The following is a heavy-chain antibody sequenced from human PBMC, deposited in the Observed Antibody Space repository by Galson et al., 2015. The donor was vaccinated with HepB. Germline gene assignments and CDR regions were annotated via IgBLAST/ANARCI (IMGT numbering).Heavy chain of an antibody. CDR3: AKDPAVSYHDFWTENYFLGEFDY. CDR2: INNDGTTT. Sequence: SLRLSCAASGFTFSFYWMHWVRQAPRKGLVWVSRINNDGTTTNYADSVKGRFTISRDNAKNTLYLQMNSLRAEDTAVYYCAKDPAVSYHDFWTENYFLGEFDYWGRGTLVTVSS. D-gene: IGHD3/OR15-3a*01. V-gene: IGHV3-74*01. CDR1: GFTFSFYW. J-gene: IGHJ4*02.